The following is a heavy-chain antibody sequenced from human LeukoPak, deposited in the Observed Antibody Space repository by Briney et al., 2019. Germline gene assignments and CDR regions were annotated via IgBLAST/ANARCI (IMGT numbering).Heavy chain of an antibody. J-gene: IGHJ4*02. CDR1: GFTFDDYA. D-gene: IGHD2-8*02. Sequence: PGRSLRLSCAASGFTFDDYAMHWVRQAPGKGLEWVSGLSWGSGSRGYADSVKGRFTMSRDNAKNSLYLQMNSLRAEDSGLYYCAKGISGGLSGQLDYWGQGTLVTVSS. CDR2: LSWGSGSR. V-gene: IGHV3-9*01. CDR3: AKGISGGLSGQLDY.